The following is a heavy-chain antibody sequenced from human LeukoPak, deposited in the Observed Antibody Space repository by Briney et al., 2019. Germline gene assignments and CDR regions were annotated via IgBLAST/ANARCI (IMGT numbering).Heavy chain of an antibody. CDR2: IRYDGNDK. V-gene: IGHV3-30*02. CDR3: AKDNGDYFYYFDY. D-gene: IGHD4-17*01. Sequence: GGSLRLSCAASGFTFSYYGMHWVRQAPGKGLEWVAFIRYDGNDKFYSESVKGRFTISRDTSRNTLYLQMNSLRAEDTAVYYCAKDNGDYFYYFDYWGQGTLVTVPS. CDR1: GFTFSYYG. J-gene: IGHJ4*02.